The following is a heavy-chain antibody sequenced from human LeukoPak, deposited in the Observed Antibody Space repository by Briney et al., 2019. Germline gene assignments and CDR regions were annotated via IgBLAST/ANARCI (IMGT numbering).Heavy chain of an antibody. D-gene: IGHD6-6*01. CDR2: VDPADGKT. J-gene: IGHJ4*02. CDR3: ATASID. Sequence: ASVKVSCKVSGYTFTDYYMHWVQQAPGKGLEWVGLVDPADGKTIYAEKFQGRVTITADTSTDTAYMELSSPRSEDTAVYYCATASIDWGQGTLVTVSS. V-gene: IGHV1-69-2*01. CDR1: GYTFTDYY.